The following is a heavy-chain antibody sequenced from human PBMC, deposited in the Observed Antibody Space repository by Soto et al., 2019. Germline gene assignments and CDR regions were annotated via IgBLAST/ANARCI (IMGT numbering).Heavy chain of an antibody. D-gene: IGHD4-17*01. V-gene: IGHV1-69*13. CDR3: ASGIPGDYKDCYFDY. Sequence: SVKVSCKASGGTFSSYAISWVRQAPGQGLEWMGGIIPIFGTANYAQKFQGRVTITADESTSTAYMELSSLRSEDTAVYYRASGIPGDYKDCYFDYWGQGTLVTVSS. CDR1: GGTFSSYA. J-gene: IGHJ4*02. CDR2: IIPIFGTA.